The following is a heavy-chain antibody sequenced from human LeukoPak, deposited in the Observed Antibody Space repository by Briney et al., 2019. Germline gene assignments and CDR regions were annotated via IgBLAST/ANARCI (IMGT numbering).Heavy chain of an antibody. Sequence: GGFLRLSCVASGFNFRTFAIYWVRQAPGKGLEWVAGSSSDGKNNFCVDSAKGRFTVSRDYSKNTLYLQMNNLRTEDTAVYFCAKDYLGSSRSMDSWGRGTLVTVSS. CDR1: GFNFRTFA. CDR2: SSSDGKNN. D-gene: IGHD2-2*01. CDR3: AKDYLGSSRSMDS. J-gene: IGHJ4*02. V-gene: IGHV3-30*18.